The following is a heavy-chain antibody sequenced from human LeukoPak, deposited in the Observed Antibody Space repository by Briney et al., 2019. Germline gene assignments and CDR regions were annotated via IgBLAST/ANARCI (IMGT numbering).Heavy chain of an antibody. CDR3: ARAVGATQAFDY. D-gene: IGHD1-26*01. Sequence: PGRSLRLSCAASGFTFSSYGMHWVRQAPGKGLEWVAVIWYDGSNKYYADSVKGRFTISRDNFKNTLYLQMNSLRAEDTAVYYCARAVGATQAFDYWGQGTLVTVSS. CDR1: GFTFSSYG. CDR2: IWYDGSNK. V-gene: IGHV3-33*01. J-gene: IGHJ4*02.